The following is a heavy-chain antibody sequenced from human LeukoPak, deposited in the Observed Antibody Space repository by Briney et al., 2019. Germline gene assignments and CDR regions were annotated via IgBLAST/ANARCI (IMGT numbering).Heavy chain of an antibody. V-gene: IGHV4-59*06. CDR2: IYHSGST. Sequence: SETLSLTCTVSGASISSYYWSWIRQPPGKGLEWIGYIYHSGSTYYNPSLKSRVAMSVDTSKNQFSLRLSSVTAADTAVYYCARGNDYSKTMDYWGQGTLVTVSS. CDR1: GASISSYY. J-gene: IGHJ4*02. CDR3: ARGNDYSKTMDY. D-gene: IGHD4-11*01.